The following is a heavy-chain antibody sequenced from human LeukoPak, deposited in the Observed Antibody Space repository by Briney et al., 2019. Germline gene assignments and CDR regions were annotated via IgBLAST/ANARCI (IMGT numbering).Heavy chain of an antibody. CDR1: GFTFSSYS. CDR3: AKVKITFGGYYFDY. J-gene: IGHJ4*02. CDR2: ISGSGGST. D-gene: IGHD3-16*01. V-gene: IGHV3-23*01. Sequence: GGSLRLSCAASGFTFSSYSMNWVRQAPGKGLEWVSAISGSGGSTYYADSVKGRFTISRDNSKNTLYLQMNSLRAEDTAVYYCAKVKITFGGYYFDYWGQGTLVTVSS.